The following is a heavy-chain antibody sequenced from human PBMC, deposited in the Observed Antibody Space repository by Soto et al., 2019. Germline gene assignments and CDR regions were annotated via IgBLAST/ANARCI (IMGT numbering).Heavy chain of an antibody. D-gene: IGHD3-10*01. CDR1: GFTFSSYW. Sequence: EVQLVESGGGLVQPGGSLRLSCAASGFTFSSYWMRWVRQAPGKGLEWVANIKQDGSEKYYVDSVKGRFTISRDNAKNSLYLQMNSLRAEDTAVYYCARDRVLLWFGESQYYFDYWGQGTLVTVSS. CDR2: IKQDGSEK. J-gene: IGHJ4*02. CDR3: ARDRVLLWFGESQYYFDY. V-gene: IGHV3-7*05.